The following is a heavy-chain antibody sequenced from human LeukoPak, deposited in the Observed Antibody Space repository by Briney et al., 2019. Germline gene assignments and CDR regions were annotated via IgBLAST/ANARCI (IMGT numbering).Heavy chain of an antibody. CDR2: ISSSSSYI. Sequence: GGSLRLSCAASGFTFSSCSMNWVRQAPGKGLEWVSSISSSSSYIYYADSVKGRFTISRDNAKNSLYLQMNSLRAEDTAVYYCARGWVAAAGTRKGYFDYWGQGTLVTVSS. D-gene: IGHD6-13*01. CDR1: GFTFSSCS. CDR3: ARGWVAAAGTRKGYFDY. J-gene: IGHJ4*02. V-gene: IGHV3-21*01.